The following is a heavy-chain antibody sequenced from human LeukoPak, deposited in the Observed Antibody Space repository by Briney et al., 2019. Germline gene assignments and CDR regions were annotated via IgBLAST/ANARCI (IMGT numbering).Heavy chain of an antibody. D-gene: IGHD1-7*01. Sequence: PGGSLRLSCAASGFTFSDNYMSWIRQAPGKGLEWVSYISSSSSYTNYADSVKGRFTISRDNAKNSLYLQMNSLRAEDTAVYYCARMVWNYVVFDYWGQGTLVTVSS. CDR3: ARMVWNYVVFDY. CDR2: ISSSSSYT. CDR1: GFTFSDNY. J-gene: IGHJ4*02. V-gene: IGHV3-11*06.